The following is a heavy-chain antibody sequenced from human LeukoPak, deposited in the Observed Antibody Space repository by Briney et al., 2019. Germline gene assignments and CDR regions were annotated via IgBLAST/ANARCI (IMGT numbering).Heavy chain of an antibody. CDR1: GFTVSNNY. J-gene: IGHJ4*02. CDR3: ARARDGYNSGFDY. V-gene: IGHV3-53*01. Sequence: PGGSVRLSCAASGFTVSNNYMTWVRQAPGKGLDWVSVIYSGGYTYYADSVRGRFTISRDTSKNTLYLQMNSLRAEDTAVYYCARARDGYNSGFDYWGQGTLVTVSS. D-gene: IGHD5-24*01. CDR2: IYSGGYT.